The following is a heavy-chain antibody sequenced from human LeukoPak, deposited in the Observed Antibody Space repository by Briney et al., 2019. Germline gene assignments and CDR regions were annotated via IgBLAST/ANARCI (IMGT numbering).Heavy chain of an antibody. D-gene: IGHD3-3*01. J-gene: IGHJ4*02. CDR1: GFTFSSYS. V-gene: IGHV3-21*01. Sequence: GGSLRLSCAASGFTFSSYSMNWVRQAPGKGLEWVSSISSSSSYIYYADSVKGRFTISRDNAKNSLYLQMNSLRAEDTAVYYCARDISFERGRFLEWLLYFDYWGQGTLVTVSS. CDR2: ISSSSSYI. CDR3: ARDISFERGRFLEWLLYFDY.